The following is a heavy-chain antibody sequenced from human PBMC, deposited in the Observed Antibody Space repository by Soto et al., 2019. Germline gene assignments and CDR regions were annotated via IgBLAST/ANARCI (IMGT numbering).Heavy chain of an antibody. CDR2: ISAYNGNT. CDR3: AIIPYYDSSGYYYGMDV. V-gene: IGHV1-18*01. CDR1: GYTFTSYG. D-gene: IGHD3-22*01. Sequence: ASVTVSCQASGYTFTSYGISWVRQAPGQGLEWMGWISAYNGNTNYAQKLQGRVTMTTDTSTSTAYMELRSLRSDDTAVYYCAIIPYYDSSGYYYGMDVWGQGTTVTVSS. J-gene: IGHJ6*02.